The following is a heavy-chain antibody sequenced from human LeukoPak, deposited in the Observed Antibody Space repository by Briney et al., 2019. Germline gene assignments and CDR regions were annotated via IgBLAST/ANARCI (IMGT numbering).Heavy chain of an antibody. J-gene: IGHJ5*02. CDR1: GYTFTSYY. CDR2: INPSGSST. V-gene: IGHV1-46*01. Sequence: ASVKVSCKASGYTFTSYYMHWVRQAPGQGLEWMAIINPSGSSTSYAQKFRGRVTLSRDESASTVYMELRSLTSDDTAIYYCARESGRKAFDPWGQGTLVTVSS. CDR3: ARESGRKAFDP.